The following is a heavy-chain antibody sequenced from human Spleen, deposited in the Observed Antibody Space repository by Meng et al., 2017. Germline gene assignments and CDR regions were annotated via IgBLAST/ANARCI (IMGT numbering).Heavy chain of an antibody. CDR2: LGAHDGDT. J-gene: IGHJ4*02. Sequence: QVQPVQSGPEVKKPGASVKVSRKASDYTFTGYGVSWVRQAPGQGLEWMAWLGAHDGDTSHAPKFQGRVTMTRDMSTATAYMELRSLRSDDTAVYYCARGTPGRSYCDYWGLGTLVTVSS. CDR3: ARGTPGRSYCDY. V-gene: IGHV1-18*01. D-gene: IGHD3-10*01. CDR1: DYTFTGYG.